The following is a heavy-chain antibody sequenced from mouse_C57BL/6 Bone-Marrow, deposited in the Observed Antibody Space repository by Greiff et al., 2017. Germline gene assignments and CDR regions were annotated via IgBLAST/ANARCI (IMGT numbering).Heavy chain of an antibody. Sequence: EVQLVESGPGLAKPSQTLSLTCSVTGYSITSDYWNWIRKFPGTKLEYMGYISYSGSTYYTPSLKSRISITRDTSKNQYYLQLNSVTTEDTATYYCARFPRGGFYAMDYWGQGTSVTVSS. J-gene: IGHJ4*01. CDR2: ISYSGST. CDR1: GYSITSDY. D-gene: IGHD1-1*02. CDR3: ARFPRGGFYAMDY. V-gene: IGHV3-8*01.